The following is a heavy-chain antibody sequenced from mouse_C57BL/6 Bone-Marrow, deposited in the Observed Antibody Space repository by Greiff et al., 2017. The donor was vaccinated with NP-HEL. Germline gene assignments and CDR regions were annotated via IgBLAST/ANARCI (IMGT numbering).Heavy chain of an antibody. CDR2: IWWDDDK. Sequence: QVTLNESGPGLLQPSQPLSLTCSFPGFSLSTFGMGVGWIRQPSGNGLEWLALIWWDDDKYYNPALKSRLSLSKDTSKNQVFLKIAHVDTADTATYDCSLTYCYGSSYVGYFDVWCTGTTVTVSS. V-gene: IGHV8-8*01. CDR3: SLTYCYGSSYVGYFDV. J-gene: IGHJ1*03. D-gene: IGHD1-1*01. CDR1: GFSLSTFGMG.